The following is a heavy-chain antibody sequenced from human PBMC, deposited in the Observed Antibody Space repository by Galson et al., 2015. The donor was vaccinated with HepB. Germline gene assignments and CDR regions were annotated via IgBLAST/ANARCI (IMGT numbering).Heavy chain of an antibody. CDR1: GYTFTSYY. CDR2: INPSGGST. D-gene: IGHD2-15*01. J-gene: IGHJ6*02. CDR3: AREPAIIVVVAATRSPYYYYGMDV. Sequence: SVKVSCKASGYTFTSYYMHWVRQAPGRGLEWMGIINPSGGSTSYAQKLQGRVTMTRDTSTSTVYMELSSLRSEDTAVYYCAREPAIIVVVAATRSPYYYYGMDVWGQGTTVTVSS. V-gene: IGHV1-46*04.